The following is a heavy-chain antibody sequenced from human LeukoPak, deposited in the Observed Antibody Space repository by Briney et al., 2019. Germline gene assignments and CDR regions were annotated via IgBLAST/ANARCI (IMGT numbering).Heavy chain of an antibody. J-gene: IGHJ4*02. Sequence: PGGSLRLSCAASGSTFSSYSMNWVRQAPGKGLEWVSSISSSSSYIYYADSVKGRFTISRDNAKNSLYLQMNSLRAEDTAVYYCARDRPAAAGRPYYFDYWGQGTLVTVSS. D-gene: IGHD6-13*01. CDR2: ISSSSSYI. CDR1: GSTFSSYS. V-gene: IGHV3-21*01. CDR3: ARDRPAAAGRPYYFDY.